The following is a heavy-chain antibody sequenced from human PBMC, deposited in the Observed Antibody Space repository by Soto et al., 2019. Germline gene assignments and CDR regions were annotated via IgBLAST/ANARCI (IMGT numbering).Heavy chain of an antibody. CDR1: GYTFTSYD. CDR2: MNPNSGNT. CDR3: ARVRSDFWSGYPNYYYYYMDV. V-gene: IGHV1-8*01. Sequence: ASVKVSCKASGYTFTSYDINWVRQATGQGLEWMGWMNPNSGNTGYAQKFQGRVTMTRNTSISTAYMELSSLRSEDTAVYYCARVRSDFWSGYPNYYYYYMDVWGKGTTVTVSS. J-gene: IGHJ6*03. D-gene: IGHD3-3*01.